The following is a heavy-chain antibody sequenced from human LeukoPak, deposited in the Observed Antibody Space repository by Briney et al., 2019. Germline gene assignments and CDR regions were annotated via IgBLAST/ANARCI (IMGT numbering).Heavy chain of an antibody. CDR3: ARDRLPDYYGSGSRRGWFDP. J-gene: IGHJ5*02. Sequence: SQTLSLTCTVSGGSISSYYWSWIRQPPGKGLEWIGYIYYSGSTNYNPSLKSRVTISVDTSKNQFSLKLSSVTAADTAVYYCARDRLPDYYGSGSRRGWFDPWGQGTLVTVSS. V-gene: IGHV4-59*01. D-gene: IGHD3-10*01. CDR1: GGSISSYY. CDR2: IYYSGST.